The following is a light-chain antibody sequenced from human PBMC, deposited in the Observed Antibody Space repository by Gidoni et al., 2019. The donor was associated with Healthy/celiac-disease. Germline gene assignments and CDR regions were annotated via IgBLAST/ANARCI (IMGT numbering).Light chain of an antibody. CDR1: QSVSSN. Sequence: IVMTQSPSTRSVSPGERATLSCRASQSVSSNLAWYHQKPGQAPRLLIYGASTRATGIPARFSGSGSGTEFTLTISSLQSEDFAVYYCQQYNNWPPLTFGGGTKVEIK. J-gene: IGKJ4*01. V-gene: IGKV3-15*01. CDR3: QQYNNWPPLT. CDR2: GAS.